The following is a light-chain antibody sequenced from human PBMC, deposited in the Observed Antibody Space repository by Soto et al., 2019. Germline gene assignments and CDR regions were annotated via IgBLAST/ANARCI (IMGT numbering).Light chain of an antibody. Sequence: LTQPRSVSESPGQSVTISCTGTSSDVGGYNFVSWYQQYPGKAPKLMIYDVSKRPSGVPDRFSGSKSGNTASLTISGLQAEDEADYYCCSYAGSYAYVFGTGTKVTVL. J-gene: IGLJ1*01. CDR1: SSDVGGYNF. V-gene: IGLV2-11*01. CDR2: DVS. CDR3: CSYAGSYAYV.